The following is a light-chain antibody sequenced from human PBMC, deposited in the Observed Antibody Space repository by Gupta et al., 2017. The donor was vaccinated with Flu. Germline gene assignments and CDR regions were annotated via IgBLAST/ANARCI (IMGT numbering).Light chain of an antibody. CDR1: SNDVGGYNR. Sequence: QSAPTQPRSVSGSPGQSVTISCTGTSNDVGGYNRVSWYEQRPGKAPKLILYDVTERPSGVPERFSGSKSGNTASLTISGLQADDEADYYCYSHEGRVTVVLGTGTTVTVL. CDR2: DVT. V-gene: IGLV2-11*01. J-gene: IGLJ1*01. CDR3: YSHEGRVTVV.